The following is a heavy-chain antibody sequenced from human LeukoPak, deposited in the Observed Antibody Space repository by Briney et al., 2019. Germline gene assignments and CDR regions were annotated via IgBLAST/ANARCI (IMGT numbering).Heavy chain of an antibody. CDR3: AISVVAATGLFDY. CDR1: GFTFSSYA. J-gene: IGHJ4*02. CDR2: ISGGGGST. D-gene: IGHD2-15*01. Sequence: GGSLRLSCAASGFTFSSYAMSWVRQAPGKGLEWVSAISGGGGSTYYEDSVKGRFTISRDNSKNTLYLQMNSLRAEDTAVYYCAISVVAATGLFDYWGQGTLVTVSS. V-gene: IGHV3-23*01.